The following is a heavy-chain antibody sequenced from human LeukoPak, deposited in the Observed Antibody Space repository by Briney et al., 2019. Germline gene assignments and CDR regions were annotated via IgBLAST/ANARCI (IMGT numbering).Heavy chain of an antibody. CDR1: GYSFSSDYY. J-gene: IGHJ5*02. CDR3: ASMTRFGELFYNWFDP. V-gene: IGHV4-38-2*02. CDR2: IYHSGST. Sequence: TPSETLSLTCTVSGYSFSSDYYWGWIRQPPGKGLEWIGSIYHSGSTYYSPSLKSRVTISVDTSKNQFSLKLSSVTAADTAVYYCASMTRFGELFYNWFDPWGQGTLVTVSS. D-gene: IGHD3-10*01.